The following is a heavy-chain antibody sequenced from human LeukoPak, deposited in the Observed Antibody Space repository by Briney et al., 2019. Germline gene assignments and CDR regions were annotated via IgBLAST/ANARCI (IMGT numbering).Heavy chain of an antibody. CDR2: INGRGST. CDR1: GGSFSGYS. J-gene: IGHJ3*02. V-gene: IGHV4-34*01. CDR3: ARDWVIANRGPSNAFDI. D-gene: IGHD2-21*01. Sequence: SETLSLTCAVYGGSFSGYSWTWIRQSPGKGLEWIGQINGRGSTKYNPSLKSRVAISVDTSKNQFSLKLSSVTAADTAVYYCARDWVIANRGPSNAFDIWGQGTMVTVSS.